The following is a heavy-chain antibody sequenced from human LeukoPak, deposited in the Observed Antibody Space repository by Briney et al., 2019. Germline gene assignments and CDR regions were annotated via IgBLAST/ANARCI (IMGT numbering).Heavy chain of an antibody. Sequence: KPSETLSLTCAVSGGSISSGGYSWSWIRQPPGKGLEWIGYIYHSGSTYYNPSLKSRVTISVDRSKNQFSLKPSSVTAADTAVYYCARDRYPGYYYYGMDVWGQGTTVTVSS. J-gene: IGHJ6*02. CDR1: GGSISSGGYS. V-gene: IGHV4-30-2*01. CDR3: ARDRYPGYYYYGMDV. D-gene: IGHD1-14*01. CDR2: IYHSGST.